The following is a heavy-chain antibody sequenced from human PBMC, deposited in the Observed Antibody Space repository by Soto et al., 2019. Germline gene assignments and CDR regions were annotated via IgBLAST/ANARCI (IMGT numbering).Heavy chain of an antibody. Sequence: GGSLRLSCAASGFNFKNNGMNWVRQSPGKGLEWLSSIISGGSTTYYADSVRGRFTISRDNSKNTLYLQMNSLRAEDTALYYCAKARYGDGRGFDFWGQGTLVTVSS. V-gene: IGHV3-23*01. J-gene: IGHJ4*02. CDR3: AKARYGDGRGFDF. D-gene: IGHD4-17*01. CDR1: GFNFKNNG. CDR2: IISGGSTT.